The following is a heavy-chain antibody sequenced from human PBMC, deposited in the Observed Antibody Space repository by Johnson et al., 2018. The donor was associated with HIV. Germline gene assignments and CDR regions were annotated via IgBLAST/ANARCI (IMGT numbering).Heavy chain of an antibody. CDR2: INWNGGTT. V-gene: IGHV3-20*04. Sequence: EVQLLESGGVVVQPGGSLRLSCAASGFTFDDYGMSWVRQAPGKGLEWVSGINWNGGTTYYADSVKGRFIISRDNSKNTLYLQMNSLRAEDTAVYYCARRIAAADDAFDIWGHGTMVTVSS. CDR1: GFTFDDYG. J-gene: IGHJ3*02. CDR3: ARRIAAADDAFDI. D-gene: IGHD6-25*01.